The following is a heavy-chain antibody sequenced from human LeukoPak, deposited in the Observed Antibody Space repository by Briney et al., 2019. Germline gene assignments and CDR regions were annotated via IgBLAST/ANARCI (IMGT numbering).Heavy chain of an antibody. CDR1: GYTFTKYV. CDR2: ISAYNGNT. CDR3: ARDSTPLGYCSSPSCMNLFDP. J-gene: IGHJ5*02. D-gene: IGHD2-2*01. V-gene: IGHV1-18*04. Sequence: GASVKVSCKSSGYTFTKYVISWVRQAPGQGVEGMGGISAYNGNTNYAQKLQGRATMTTNTSSRTAYMELRSLRSADTAVYYCARDSTPLGYCSSPSCMNLFDPWGQGTLVTVSS.